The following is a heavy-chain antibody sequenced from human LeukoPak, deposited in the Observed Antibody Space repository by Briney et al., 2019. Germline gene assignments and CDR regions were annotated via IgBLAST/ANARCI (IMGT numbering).Heavy chain of an antibody. CDR2: IYHSGST. V-gene: IGHV4-30-2*01. Sequence: SETLSLTCAVSGGSISSGGYSWSWIRQPPGKGLEWIGYIYHSGSTYYNPSLKSRVTISVDRSKNQFSLKLSSVTAADTAVYYCAREEDGFDYWGQGTLVTVSS. J-gene: IGHJ4*02. CDR1: GGSISSGGYS. CDR3: AREEDGFDY.